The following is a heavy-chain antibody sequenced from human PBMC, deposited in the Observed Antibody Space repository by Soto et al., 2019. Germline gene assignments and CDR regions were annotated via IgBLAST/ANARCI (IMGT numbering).Heavy chain of an antibody. D-gene: IGHD3-9*01. CDR1: DFSFRNYG. J-gene: IGHJ4*02. V-gene: IGHV3-30*18. CDR2: ISYDGRNK. Sequence: QERVVESGGGEVQPGTSLRLSCVASDFSFRNYGMHWVRQAPGKGLEWVADISYDGRNKYYAESVKGRFTISRDNSKNTLYLQMNSLRTEDTAVYYCAKGGAVYGLLTHDYWGQGTLVTVSS. CDR3: AKGGAVYGLLTHDY.